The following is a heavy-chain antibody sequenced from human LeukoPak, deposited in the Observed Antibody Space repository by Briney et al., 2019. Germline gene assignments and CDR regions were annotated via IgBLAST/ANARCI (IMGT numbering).Heavy chain of an antibody. D-gene: IGHD3-3*01. Sequence: AGGSLRLSCAASGFTFSSYWMIWVRQAPGKGLEWVANIKQDGSEKYYVDSVKGRFTISRDNAKNSLYLQMNSLRAEDTAVYYCARAEMGTTIFGVVIRLDAFDIWGQGTMVTVSS. CDR3: ARAEMGTTIFGVVIRLDAFDI. V-gene: IGHV3-7*01. CDR2: IKQDGSEK. CDR1: GFTFSSYW. J-gene: IGHJ3*02.